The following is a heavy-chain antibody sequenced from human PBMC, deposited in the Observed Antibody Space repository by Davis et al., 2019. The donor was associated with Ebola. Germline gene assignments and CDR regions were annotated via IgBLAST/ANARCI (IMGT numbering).Heavy chain of an antibody. D-gene: IGHD5-12*01. CDR3: AKIRGYSGYN. J-gene: IGHJ4*02. CDR1: GFNFTNYD. Sequence: GGSLRLSCAASGFNFTNYDMSWVRQAPGKGLEWVSAISGSGGSTYYADSVKGRFTISRDNSRNTLYLQMNSLRAEDTAVYYCAKIRGYSGYNWGQGTLVTVSS. V-gene: IGHV3-23*01. CDR2: ISGSGGST.